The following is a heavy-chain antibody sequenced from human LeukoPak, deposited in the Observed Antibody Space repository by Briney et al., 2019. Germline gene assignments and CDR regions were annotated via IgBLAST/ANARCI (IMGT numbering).Heavy chain of an antibody. J-gene: IGHJ4*02. CDR2: ISDDGSNK. V-gene: IGHV3-30*18. D-gene: IGHD6-19*01. Sequence: GRSLRLSCAASGFXLGNYAIHWVRQAPGKGLEWMAVISDDGSNKYYGDSVKGRFTISRDNSKNTVYLQMNSLRAEDTAVYYCAKDRYSSGWYSDFDYWGQGTLVTVSS. CDR3: AKDRYSSGWYSDFDY. CDR1: GFXLGNYA.